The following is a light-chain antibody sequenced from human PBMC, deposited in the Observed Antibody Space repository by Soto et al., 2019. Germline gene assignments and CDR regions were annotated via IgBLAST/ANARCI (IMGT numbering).Light chain of an antibody. J-gene: IGKJ3*01. CDR2: KAS. CDR1: QSISSW. V-gene: IGKV1-5*03. CDR3: QQYNSY. Sequence: IHMTSSPSTLTAPFVHIHSIACRASQSISSWLAWYQQKPGKAPRLLIYKASSLESGVPSRCSGSGSVTEFTLTLSSLQPDDFATYYCQQYNSYFGPGTKVDNK.